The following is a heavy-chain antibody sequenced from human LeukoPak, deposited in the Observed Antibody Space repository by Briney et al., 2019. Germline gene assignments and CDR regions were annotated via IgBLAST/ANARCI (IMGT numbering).Heavy chain of an antibody. CDR3: ARDMSVVVISGTPFDY. CDR1: GYTFTSYD. V-gene: IGHV1-8*01. CDR2: MNPNSGNT. Sequence: ASVKVSCKASGYTFTSYDINWVRQATGQGLEWMGWMNPNSGNTGYAQKFQGRVTMTRNTSISTAYMELRSLRSDDTAVYYCARDMSVVVISGTPFDYWGQGTLVTVSS. J-gene: IGHJ4*02. D-gene: IGHD3-22*01.